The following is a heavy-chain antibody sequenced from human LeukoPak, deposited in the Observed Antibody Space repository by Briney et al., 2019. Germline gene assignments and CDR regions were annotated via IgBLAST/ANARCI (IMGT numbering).Heavy chain of an antibody. D-gene: IGHD5-18*01. V-gene: IGHV4-59*08. J-gene: IGHJ4*02. CDR2: IYYSGST. CDR1: GGSISSYY. CDR3: ARRRVDTAMVTFGFDY. Sequence: PSETLSLTCTVSGGSISSYYWSWIRQPPGKGLEWIGYIYYSGSTNYNPSLKSRVTISVDTSKNQFSLKLSSVTAADTAVYYCARRRVDTAMVTFGFDYWGQGTLVTVSS.